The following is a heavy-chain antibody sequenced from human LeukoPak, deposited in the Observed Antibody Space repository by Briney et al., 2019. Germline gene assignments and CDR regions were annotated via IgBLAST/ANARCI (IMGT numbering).Heavy chain of an antibody. Sequence: SETLSLTCTVSGYSISSGYYWGWIRQPPGKGLEWIGSIYHSGSTYYNPSLKSRVTISVDTSKNQFSLKLSSVTAADTAVYYCARDGIVGASWLWIDWGQGTLVTVSS. CDR2: IYHSGST. J-gene: IGHJ4*02. CDR3: ARDGIVGASWLWID. V-gene: IGHV4-38-2*02. CDR1: GYSISSGYY. D-gene: IGHD1-26*01.